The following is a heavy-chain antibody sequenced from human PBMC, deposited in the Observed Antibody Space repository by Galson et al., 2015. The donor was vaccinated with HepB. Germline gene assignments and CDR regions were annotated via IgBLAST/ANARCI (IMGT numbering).Heavy chain of an antibody. Sequence: SLRLSCAASGFTFNYYGMHWVRQAPGKGLEWVAFMHFDGGNEDYVDSVKGRFTISRDNSKNTLYLQMNGLRIEDTAVYYCARHYGSGSLDSWGQGTLVAVSS. CDR3: ARHYGSGSLDS. V-gene: IGHV3-30*19. CDR1: GFTFNYYG. J-gene: IGHJ4*02. D-gene: IGHD3-10*01. CDR2: MHFDGGNE.